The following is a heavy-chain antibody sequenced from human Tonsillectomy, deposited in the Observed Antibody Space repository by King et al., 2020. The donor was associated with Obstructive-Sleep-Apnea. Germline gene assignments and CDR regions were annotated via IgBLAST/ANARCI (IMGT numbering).Heavy chain of an antibody. V-gene: IGHV2-70*11. CDR3: ARDSLTMVRGTRFFHGMDV. J-gene: IGHJ6*02. D-gene: IGHD3-10*01. CDR2: IDWDDDE. CDR1: GFSLSSSGMC. Sequence: TLKESGPALVKPTQTLTLTCTFSGFSLSSSGMCVSWFRQPPGKALERLARIDWDDDEYYSTSLKTRLTISKDTSKNQVVLTMTNMDPVDTATYYCARDSLTMVRGTRFFHGMDVWGQGTTVTVSS.